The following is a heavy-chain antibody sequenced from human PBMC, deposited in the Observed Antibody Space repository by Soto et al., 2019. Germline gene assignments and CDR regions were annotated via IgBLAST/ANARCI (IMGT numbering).Heavy chain of an antibody. CDR2: IYCDDDK. Sequence: QITLKDSGPTLVKPTQTLTLTCTFSGFSLSSTRMAVVWIRQPPGKALEWLALIYCDDDKRYSPFLNSKLTITKDTSKNQVVLTMTHMAPVATARSYCAHIVVAGLGYYFDYWGQGTLVSVSS. V-gene: IGHV2-5*02. J-gene: IGHJ4*02. CDR1: GFSLSSTRMA. CDR3: AHIVVAGLGYYFDY. D-gene: IGHD6-19*01.